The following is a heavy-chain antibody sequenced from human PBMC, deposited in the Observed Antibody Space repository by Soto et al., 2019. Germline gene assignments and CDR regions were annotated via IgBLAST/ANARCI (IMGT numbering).Heavy chain of an antibody. CDR1: GASISSRSPY. D-gene: IGHD6-13*01. CDR3: ATTRGIAVGGSFDH. Sequence: PSETLSLTCIVSGASISSRSPYWGWIRQPPGKGLEWVGTFYSGSTYNNPSLKSRVTISVDTSKNQFSLKLSSVAAEDTAIYYCATTRGIAVGGSFDHWGQGTLVT. J-gene: IGHJ5*02. V-gene: IGHV4-39*01. CDR2: FYSGST.